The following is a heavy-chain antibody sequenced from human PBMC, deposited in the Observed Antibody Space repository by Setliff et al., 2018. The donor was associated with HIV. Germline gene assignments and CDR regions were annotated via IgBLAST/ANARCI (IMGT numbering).Heavy chain of an antibody. CDR3: ARAAYSGTYLWEPATDL. CDR1: GDSISRGGYY. V-gene: IGHV4-61*09. D-gene: IGHD1-26*01. J-gene: IGHJ2*01. Sequence: SETLSLTCTVSGDSISRGGYYWSWIRQPAGKGLEWIGHIYTSGKTHYSTSLKSRFTISADTSKNQLSLNLSSVTAADTAVYYCARAAYSGTYLWEPATDLWGPGTLVTVSS. CDR2: IYTSGKT.